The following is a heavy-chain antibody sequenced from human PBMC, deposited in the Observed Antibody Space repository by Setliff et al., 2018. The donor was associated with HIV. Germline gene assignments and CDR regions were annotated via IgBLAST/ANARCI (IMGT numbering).Heavy chain of an antibody. CDR2: IFYSGST. D-gene: IGHD2-2*01. J-gene: IGHJ4*02. V-gene: IGHV4-39*01. CDR3: ARLAIPAATTDY. CDR1: GGSISRSRNY. Sequence: PSETLSLTCTVSGGSISRSRNYWGWIRQPPGKGLEWIGSIFYSGSTYYNPSLKRRPTISVDTSKNQFSLKLNSVTAADTAVYYCARLAIPAATTDYWGQGTLVTVSS.